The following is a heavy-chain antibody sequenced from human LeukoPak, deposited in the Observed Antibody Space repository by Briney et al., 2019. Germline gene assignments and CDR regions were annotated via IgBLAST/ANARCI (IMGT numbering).Heavy chain of an antibody. Sequence: PGGSLRLSCAASGFTFSIYAMHWVRQAPGKGLEWVSTITATTSSTSYADSVKGRFTISRDNSKRTLYLQMNSLRAEDTAVYYCARALGLFSGSYYGRDSRFDYWGQGTLVTVSS. CDR3: ARALGLFSGSYYGRDSRFDY. V-gene: IGHV3-23*01. CDR2: ITATTSST. J-gene: IGHJ4*02. CDR1: GFTFSIYA. D-gene: IGHD1-26*01.